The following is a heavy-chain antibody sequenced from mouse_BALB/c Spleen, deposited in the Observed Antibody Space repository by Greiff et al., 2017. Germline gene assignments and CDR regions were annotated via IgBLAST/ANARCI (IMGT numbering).Heavy chain of an antibody. CDR1: GFTFSSYG. CDR2: ISSGGSYT. Sequence: DVKLVESGGDLVKPGGSLKLSCAASGFTFSSYGMSWVRQTPDKRLEWVATISSGGSYTYYPDSVKGRFTISRDNAKNTLYLQMSSLKSEDTAMYYCARHGEDAMDYWGQGTSVTVSS. V-gene: IGHV5-6*02. CDR3: ARHGEDAMDY. J-gene: IGHJ4*01.